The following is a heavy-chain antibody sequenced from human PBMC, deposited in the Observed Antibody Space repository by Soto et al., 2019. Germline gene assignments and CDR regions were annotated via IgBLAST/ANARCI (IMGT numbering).Heavy chain of an antibody. D-gene: IGHD4-4*01. CDR1: GFSFSNYA. J-gene: IGHJ5*02. CDR3: TKEHSNYPDNWFDP. V-gene: IGHV3-23*01. Sequence: EVQLLVSGGGSVQPGGSLRLSCAASGFSFSNYAMSWVRQAPGTGLEWVSAIDSGAGSTYYAASVKGRFSISRDNSMNTLFLQMNSLRAEDTAIYYCTKEHSNYPDNWFDPWGQGTLVTVSS. CDR2: IDSGAGST.